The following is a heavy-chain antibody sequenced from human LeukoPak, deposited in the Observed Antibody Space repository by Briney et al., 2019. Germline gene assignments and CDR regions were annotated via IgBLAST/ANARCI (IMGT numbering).Heavy chain of an antibody. CDR2: ISYHARDQ. Sequence: PGGSLRLSCTASGFTFSDHAMHWVRPAPGKGLEWVTLISYHARDQFYADSVKGRFTVSRDNSGNILYLQMNSLRVEDSAVYYCAAQPCINGICYLDYWGQGALVTVSS. V-gene: IGHV3-30*04. CDR3: AAQPCINGICYLDY. CDR1: GFTFSDHA. J-gene: IGHJ4*02. D-gene: IGHD2-8*01.